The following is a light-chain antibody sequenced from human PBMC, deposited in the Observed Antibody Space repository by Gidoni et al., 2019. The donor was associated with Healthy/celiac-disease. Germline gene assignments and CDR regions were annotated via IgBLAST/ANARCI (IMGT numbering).Light chain of an antibody. J-gene: IGKJ1*01. V-gene: IGKV3-11*01. CDR1: QSVSSY. CDR3: QQRSNWPWT. CDR2: DAS. Sequence: EIVLTQSPATLSLSPGARATRSCRASQSVSSYLAWYQQKPGQAPRLLIYDASNRAPGIPARFSGSGSGTDFTLTISSLEPEDFAVYYCQQRSNWPWTFGQGTKVEIK.